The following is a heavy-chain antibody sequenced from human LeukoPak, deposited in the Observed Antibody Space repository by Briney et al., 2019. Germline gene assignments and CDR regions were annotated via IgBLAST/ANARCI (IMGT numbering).Heavy chain of an antibody. D-gene: IGHD6-19*01. V-gene: IGHV4-61*08. Sequence: SETLSLTCAVSGGSISSGDYSWSWIRQPPGKGLEWIGYIYYSGSTNYNPSLKSRVTISVDTSKNQFSLKLSSATAADTAVYYCARAGVYSSGWLYYYYYYMDVWGKGTTVTISS. CDR3: ARAGVYSSGWLYYYYYYMDV. CDR2: IYYSGST. CDR1: GGSISSGDYS. J-gene: IGHJ6*03.